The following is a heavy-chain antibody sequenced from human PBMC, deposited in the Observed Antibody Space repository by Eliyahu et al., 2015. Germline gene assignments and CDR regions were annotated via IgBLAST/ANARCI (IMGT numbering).Heavy chain of an antibody. CDR2: IRNKANNYAT. V-gene: IGHV3-73*01. CDR3: TTNYFDTSGSSYFGGY. D-gene: IGHD3-22*01. CDR1: GFTFSGSP. J-gene: IGHJ4*02. Sequence: EVQLVESGGGLVQPGGSLKLSCAASGFTFSGSPIHWVRQASGKGLEWVGRIRNKANNYATAYAASVKGRFTISRDDSKNTAYLQMNSLKTEDTAVYYCTTNYFDTSGSSYFGGYWGQGTLVTVSS.